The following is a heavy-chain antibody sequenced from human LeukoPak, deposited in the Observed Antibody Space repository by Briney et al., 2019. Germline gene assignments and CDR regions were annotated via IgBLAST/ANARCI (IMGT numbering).Heavy chain of an antibody. V-gene: IGHV4-34*01. CDR3: ARAAYDSSGYYLDY. D-gene: IGHD3-22*01. J-gene: IGHJ4*02. CDR2: INHSGST. CDR1: GGSFSGYY. Sequence: SETLSLTCAVYGGSFSGYYWSWIRQPPGKGLEWIWEINHSGSTNYNPSLKSRVTISVDTSKNQFSLKLSSVTAADTAVYYCARAAYDSSGYYLDYWGQGTLVTVSS.